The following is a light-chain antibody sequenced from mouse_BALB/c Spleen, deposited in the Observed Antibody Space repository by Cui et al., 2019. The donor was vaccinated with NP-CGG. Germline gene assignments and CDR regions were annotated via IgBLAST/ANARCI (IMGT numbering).Light chain of an antibody. Sequence: QAVVTQESALTTSPGETVTLTCRSSTGAVTTSNYANWVQEKPDHLFTGLIGGTNNRTPGVPARFSGSLIGDKAALTITGAQTEDEAIYICALWYGNHWVFGGGTKLTVL. CDR2: GTN. J-gene: IGLJ1*01. CDR3: ALWYGNHWV. CDR1: TGAVTTSNY. V-gene: IGLV1*01.